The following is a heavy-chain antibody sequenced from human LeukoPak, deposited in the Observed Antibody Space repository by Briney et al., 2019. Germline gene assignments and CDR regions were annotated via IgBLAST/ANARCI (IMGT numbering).Heavy chain of an antibody. CDR3: GESGSRDWDYFEY. Sequence: GGSPRLSCAASGFTFTSHAMNWVRQAPGKGLEWGSPISVDGGDTHDTHSVRGRFTISTANTKNTLFLQINTLRAQDTPVYYCGESGSRDWDYFEYWGRGTLVTAS. D-gene: IGHD6-19*01. V-gene: IGHV3-23*01. J-gene: IGHJ4*02. CDR2: ISVDGGDT. CDR1: GFTFTSHA.